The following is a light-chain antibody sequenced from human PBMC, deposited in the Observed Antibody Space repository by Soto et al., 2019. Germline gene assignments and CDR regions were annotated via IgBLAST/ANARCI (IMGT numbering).Light chain of an antibody. CDR3: SSYTTIKTVI. CDR2: DVT. Sequence: QSVLAQPASVSGSPGQSITISCTGTSSDVGAYNYVSWYHQHHPGKAPELIIYDVTDRPSGVSTRFSGSKSGNTASLTISGLQGEDEGDYYCSSYTTIKTVIFGGGTKLTVL. J-gene: IGLJ2*01. V-gene: IGLV2-14*01. CDR1: SSDVGAYNY.